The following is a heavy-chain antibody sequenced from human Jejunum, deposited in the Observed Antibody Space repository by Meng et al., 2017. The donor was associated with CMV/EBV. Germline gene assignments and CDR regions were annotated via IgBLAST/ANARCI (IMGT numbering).Heavy chain of an antibody. CDR3: AKLYYDDSGDP. V-gene: IGHV3-23*01. J-gene: IGHJ5*02. CDR1: GFTFRNYG. CDR2: IGASGGTS. Sequence: SCAASGFTFRNYGMSWVRQAPGKGLEWVSGIGASGGTSYHADSVKGRFTISRDNFKNILYLQMNSLRAEDTAVYYCAKLYYDDSGDPWGQGTLVTVSS. D-gene: IGHD3-22*01.